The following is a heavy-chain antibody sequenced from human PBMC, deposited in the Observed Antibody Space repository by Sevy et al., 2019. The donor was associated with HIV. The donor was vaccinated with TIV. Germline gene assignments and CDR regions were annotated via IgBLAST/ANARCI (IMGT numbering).Heavy chain of an antibody. CDR3: AKAPNLRYFDRTRGIDY. Sequence: GGSLRLSCAASGFTFSSYGMHWVRQAPGKGLEWVAVISYDGSSKYYADSVKGRFTISRDNSKNTLYLQMNSLRAEDTAVYYCAKAPNLRYFDRTRGIDYWGQGTLVTVSS. CDR2: ISYDGSSK. V-gene: IGHV3-30*18. D-gene: IGHD3-9*01. J-gene: IGHJ4*02. CDR1: GFTFSSYG.